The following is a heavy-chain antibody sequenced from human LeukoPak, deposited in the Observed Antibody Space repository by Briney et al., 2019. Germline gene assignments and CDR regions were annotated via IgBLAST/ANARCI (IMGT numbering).Heavy chain of an antibody. CDR1: GGSISSYY. J-gene: IGHJ3*02. Sequence: PSETLSLTCTVSGGSISSYYWSWIRQPPGKGLEWIGYIYYSGSTNYNPSLTSRVTISVDTSKNQFSLKLSSVTAADTAVYYCARDCLYDSSGYDAFDIWGQGTMVTVSS. D-gene: IGHD3-22*01. CDR3: ARDCLYDSSGYDAFDI. V-gene: IGHV4-59*01. CDR2: IYYSGST.